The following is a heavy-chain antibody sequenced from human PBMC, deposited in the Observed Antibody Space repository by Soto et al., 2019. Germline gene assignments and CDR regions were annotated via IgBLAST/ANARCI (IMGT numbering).Heavy chain of an antibody. CDR3: VRRSTVSFYVMDV. CDR1: GFSFGSYE. CDR2: TSYDGSIN. J-gene: IGHJ6*02. V-gene: IGHV3-30*04. D-gene: IGHD4-17*01. Sequence: GGSLRLSCAGSGFSFGSYEMHWVRQAPGKGLEWVTFTSYDGSINYYADSVKGRFTMSRDNSKNLLYLQMNSLRTEDTAVYYCVRRSTVSFYVMDVWGQGTTVTVSS.